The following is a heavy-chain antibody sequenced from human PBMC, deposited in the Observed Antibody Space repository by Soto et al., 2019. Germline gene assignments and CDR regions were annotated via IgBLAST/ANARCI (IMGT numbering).Heavy chain of an antibody. J-gene: IGHJ4*02. Sequence: PGGSLRLSCAASGFPFSDYAMHWVRQAPGKGLECVSAISTDGGSKSYPNSVRGRFTVSRDNSKNTLYLQMGSLRPEDTAVYYCARVLQKLTTVVTPGYWGQGTLVTVSS. D-gene: IGHD4-17*01. CDR2: ISTDGGSK. CDR3: ARVLQKLTTVVTPGY. CDR1: GFPFSDYA. V-gene: IGHV3-64*01.